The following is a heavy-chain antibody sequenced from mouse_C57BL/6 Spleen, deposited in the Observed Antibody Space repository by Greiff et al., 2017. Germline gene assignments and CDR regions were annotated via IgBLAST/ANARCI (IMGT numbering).Heavy chain of an antibody. Sequence: QVQLKESGPGLVQPSQSLSITCTVSGFSLTSYGVHWVRQSPGKGLEWLGVIWSGGSTDYNAAFISRLSISKDNSKSQVFFKMNSLQADDTAIYYCARGLTGTMDAMGYWGQGTSVTISS. CDR1: GFSLTSYG. D-gene: IGHD4-1*01. V-gene: IGHV2-2*01. CDR3: ARGLTGTMDAMGY. CDR2: IWSGGST. J-gene: IGHJ4*01.